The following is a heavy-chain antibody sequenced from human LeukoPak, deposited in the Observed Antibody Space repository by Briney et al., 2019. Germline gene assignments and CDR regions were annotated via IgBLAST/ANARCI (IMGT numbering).Heavy chain of an antibody. J-gene: IGHJ6*02. Sequence: GGSLRLSCAASGFTFSDYYMSWIRQAPGKGLEWVSYISSSGSTIYYADSVKGRFTISRDNAKNSLYLQMNSLRAEDTAVYYCTTANPVYYYYYGMDVWGQGTTVTVSS. CDR3: TTANPVYYYYYGMDV. V-gene: IGHV3-11*01. CDR2: ISSSGSTI. CDR1: GFTFSDYY.